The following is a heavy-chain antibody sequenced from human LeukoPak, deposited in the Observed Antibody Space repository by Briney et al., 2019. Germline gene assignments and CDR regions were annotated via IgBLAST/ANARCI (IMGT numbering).Heavy chain of an antibody. J-gene: IGHJ6*02. CDR2: IYYSGST. CDR3: ARHIAVGEDV. Sequence: PSETLSLTCTVSGGXISNYYWSWIRQPPGKGLEWLGYIYYSGSTTYNPSLKSRLTISVDASKNQFSLKLSSVTAADTAIYYCARHIAVGEDVWGQGTTVTVSS. V-gene: IGHV4-59*08. D-gene: IGHD6-19*01. CDR1: GGXISNYY.